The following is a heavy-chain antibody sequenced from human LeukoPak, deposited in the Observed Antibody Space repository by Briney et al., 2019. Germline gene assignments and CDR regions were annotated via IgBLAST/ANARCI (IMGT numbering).Heavy chain of an antibody. D-gene: IGHD3-16*02. Sequence: GGSLRLSCAASGFTFSSYIMNWVRQAPGKGLEWVSSISSSSSYIYYADSVKGRFTISRDNAKNSLYLQMNSLRAEDTAVYYCARDGGYDYVWGSYRYFDYWGQGTLVTVPS. CDR3: ARDGGYDYVWGSYRYFDY. CDR2: ISSSSSYI. V-gene: IGHV3-21*01. CDR1: GFTFSSYI. J-gene: IGHJ4*02.